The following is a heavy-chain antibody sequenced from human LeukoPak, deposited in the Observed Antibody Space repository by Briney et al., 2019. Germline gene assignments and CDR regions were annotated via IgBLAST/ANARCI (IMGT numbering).Heavy chain of an antibody. CDR1: GYTFTGYY. D-gene: IGHD2-15*01. Sequence: ASVKVSCKASGYTFTGYYMHWVRQAPGQGLEWMGWTNPNSGGTNYAQKFQGRVTMTRDTSISTAYMELTRLRSDDTAVYYCARGFLVAADRLDSWGQGTLVTVSS. CDR3: ARGFLVAADRLDS. V-gene: IGHV1-2*02. CDR2: TNPNSGGT. J-gene: IGHJ4*02.